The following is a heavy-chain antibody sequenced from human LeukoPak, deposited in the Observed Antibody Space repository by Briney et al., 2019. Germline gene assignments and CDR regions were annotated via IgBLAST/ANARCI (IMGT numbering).Heavy chain of an antibody. CDR2: IIPIFGTA. J-gene: IGHJ1*01. V-gene: IGHV1-69*05. CDR3: ARGDYGDYPFQH. D-gene: IGHD4-17*01. Sequence: SVKVSCKASGGTFSSYAISWVRQAPGQGLEWMGGIIPIFGTANYAQKLQGRVTMTTDTSTSTAYMELRSLRSDDTAVYYCARGDYGDYPFQHWGQGTLVTVSS. CDR1: GGTFSSYA.